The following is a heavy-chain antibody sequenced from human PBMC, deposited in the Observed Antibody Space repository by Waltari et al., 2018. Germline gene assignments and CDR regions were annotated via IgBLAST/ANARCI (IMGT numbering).Heavy chain of an antibody. D-gene: IGHD3-3*01. CDR1: GGTFSSYA. Sequence: QVQLVQSGAEVKKPGSSVKVSCKASGGTFSSYAISWVRQAPGQGLEWMGGIIPIFGTANYAQKFQGRVTITADKSTSTAYMELSSLRSEDTAVYYCARSYDFWSGYHQTYYYYYYMDVWGKGTTVTVSS. CDR2: IIPIFGTA. CDR3: ARSYDFWSGYHQTYYYYYYMDV. J-gene: IGHJ6*03. V-gene: IGHV1-69*14.